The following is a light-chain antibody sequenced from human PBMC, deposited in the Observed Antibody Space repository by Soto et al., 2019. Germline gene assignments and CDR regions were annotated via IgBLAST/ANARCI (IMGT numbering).Light chain of an antibody. CDR1: QGISSY. V-gene: IGKV1-8*01. Sequence: AIRMTQSPSSLSASTGDRVTITCRASQGISSYLAWYQQKPGKAPKLLIYAASTLQSGVPSRFSGSGPGTDCTLTISCLQSEDFATYYCQQYYSYPYTFGQGTKVDIK. CDR2: AAS. CDR3: QQYYSYPYT. J-gene: IGKJ2*01.